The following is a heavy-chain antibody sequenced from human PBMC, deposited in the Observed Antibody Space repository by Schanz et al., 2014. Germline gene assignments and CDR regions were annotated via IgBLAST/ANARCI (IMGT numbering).Heavy chain of an antibody. Sequence: QVHLVESGGGVVQPGGSLRLSCAASGFNFSTYALHWVRQAPGKGLEWVAVIWYDGNNKYYADSVKGRFTISRDNSKNTLYLQMNSLRAEDTALYYCAKDPHRDYGGKPQAFDIWGQGTMVTVSS. CDR3: AKDPHRDYGGKPQAFDI. CDR1: GFNFSTYA. CDR2: IWYDGNNK. D-gene: IGHD4-17*01. J-gene: IGHJ3*02. V-gene: IGHV3-33*06.